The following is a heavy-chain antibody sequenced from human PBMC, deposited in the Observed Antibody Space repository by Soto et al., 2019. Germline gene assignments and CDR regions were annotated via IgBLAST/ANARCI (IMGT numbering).Heavy chain of an antibody. CDR2: INWNGGST. D-gene: IGHD6-19*01. CDR1: GFTFDDYG. J-gene: IGHJ4*02. V-gene: IGHV3-20*04. Sequence: GGSLRLSCAASGFTFDDYGMIWVRQAAGRGLKWVSGINWNGGSTGYADSVKGRFTISRDNAKNSLYLQMNSLRDEDTALYYCARLYSSGCYGPGRYWGQGTLVTVSS. CDR3: ARLYSSGCYGPGRY.